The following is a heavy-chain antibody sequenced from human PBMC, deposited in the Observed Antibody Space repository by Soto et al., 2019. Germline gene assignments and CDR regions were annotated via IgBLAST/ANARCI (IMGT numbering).Heavy chain of an antibody. Sequence: EVQLLESGGGLVQPGGSLRLSCAVSGLTFSYFAMSWVRQAPGKGLEWVSAISGSGGITYYADSVKGRFTISRDNSTTTLFLQMNSLRAEDTAVYYCALLGRSGSGRPYYYGMDVWGQGTTVTVSS. CDR1: GLTFSYFA. V-gene: IGHV3-23*01. D-gene: IGHD3-10*01. CDR2: ISGSGGIT. J-gene: IGHJ6*02. CDR3: ALLGRSGSGRPYYYGMDV.